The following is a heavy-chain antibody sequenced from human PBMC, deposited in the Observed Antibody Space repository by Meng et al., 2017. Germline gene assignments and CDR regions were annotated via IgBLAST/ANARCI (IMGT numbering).Heavy chain of an antibody. CDR1: GYTFTSYA. CDR2: INAGNGNT. D-gene: IGHD4-17*01. CDR3: YGDYSQGPN. J-gene: IGHJ4*02. Sequence: GSRVKKPGASVKVPCTASGYTFTSYAMPWVRQAPGQRLEWMGWINAGNGNTKYSQKFQGRVTITRDTSASTAYMELSSLRSDDTAVYYCYGDYSQGPNWGQGTLVTVSS. V-gene: IGHV1-3*01.